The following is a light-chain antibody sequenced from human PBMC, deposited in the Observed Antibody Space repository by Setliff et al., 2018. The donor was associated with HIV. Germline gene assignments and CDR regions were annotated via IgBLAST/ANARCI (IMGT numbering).Light chain of an antibody. CDR3: NSYTTGSTNWV. CDR1: STDIDDYKY. Sequence: QSVLTQPASVSGSPGQSITISCTGTSTDIDDYKYVSWYQQHPGKAPKLIIYEVNNRPSGISNRFSGSKSGTTASLTISGLQAEDEADYYCNSYTTGSTNWVFGGGTQLTV. CDR2: EVN. V-gene: IGLV2-14*01. J-gene: IGLJ3*02.